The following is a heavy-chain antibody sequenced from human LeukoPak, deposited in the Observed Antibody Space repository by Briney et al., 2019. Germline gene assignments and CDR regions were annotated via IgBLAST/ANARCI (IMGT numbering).Heavy chain of an antibody. J-gene: IGHJ4*02. CDR3: ARELGYSGYDQGRLPFDY. D-gene: IGHD5-12*01. CDR1: GFTFDTYA. Sequence: PGGSLRLSCAASGFTFDTYAMSWVRQAPGRGLEWVSGINWNGGSTAYADSVKGRFTISRDNAKNSLYLQMNSLRAEDTALYYCARELGYSGYDQGRLPFDYWGQGTLVTVSS. V-gene: IGHV3-20*04. CDR2: INWNGGST.